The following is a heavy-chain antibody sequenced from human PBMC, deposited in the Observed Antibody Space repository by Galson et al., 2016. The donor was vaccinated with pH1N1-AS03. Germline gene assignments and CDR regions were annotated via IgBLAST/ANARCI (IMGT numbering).Heavy chain of an antibody. J-gene: IGHJ4*02. CDR1: GFTFSNYA. V-gene: IGHV3-23*01. CDR2: IRDSGGST. Sequence: SLRLSCAASGFTFSNYAMSWVRQAPGKGLECVSGIRDSGGSTYYAESVKGRFTISRDNSKNTLYLQMNSLRAEDTAVYYCAKGVGATDGLFDYWGPGTLVTVSS. D-gene: IGHD4/OR15-4a*01. CDR3: AKGVGATDGLFDY.